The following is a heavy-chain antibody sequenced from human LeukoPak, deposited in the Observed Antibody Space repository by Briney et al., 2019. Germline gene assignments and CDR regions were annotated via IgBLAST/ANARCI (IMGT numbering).Heavy chain of an antibody. CDR1: GYTFTSYD. CDR2: MNPNSGNT. V-gene: IGHV1-8*01. Sequence: ASVKVSCKASGYTFTSYDINWVRQATGQGLEWMGWMNPNSGNTGYAQKFRGRVTMTRNTSISTAYMELSSLRSEDTAVYYCARGHPYYYYDSSGYYYDWYFDLWGRGTLVTVSS. D-gene: IGHD3-22*01. J-gene: IGHJ2*01. CDR3: ARGHPYYYYDSSGYYYDWYFDL.